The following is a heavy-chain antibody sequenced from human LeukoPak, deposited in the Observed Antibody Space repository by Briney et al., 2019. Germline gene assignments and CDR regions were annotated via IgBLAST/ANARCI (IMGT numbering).Heavy chain of an antibody. CDR2: INWNGGST. CDR3: ARVPPDDYGDYYYFDY. CDR1: GFTFDDYG. V-gene: IGHV3-20*04. J-gene: IGHJ4*02. Sequence: GGSLRLSCAASGFTFDDYGMSWVRQAPGKGLEWVSGINWNGGSTVYADSVKGRFTISRDNAKNSLYLQMNSLRAEDTALYYCARVPPDDYGDYYYFDYWGQGTLVTVSS. D-gene: IGHD4-17*01.